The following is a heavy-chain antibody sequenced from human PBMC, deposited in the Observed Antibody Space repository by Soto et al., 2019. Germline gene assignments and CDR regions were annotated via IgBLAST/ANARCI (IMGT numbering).Heavy chain of an antibody. CDR1: GFTFDDYA. CDR3: AKVSTLGGWGGMDV. J-gene: IGHJ6*02. D-gene: IGHD3-16*01. V-gene: IGHV3-9*01. CDR2: ISWNSGSI. Sequence: EVQLVESGGGLVQPGRSLRLSCAASGFTFDDYAMHWVRQAPGKGLEWVSGISWNSGSIGYADSVKGRFTISRDNAKNSLYLQRNSLRAEDTAVYYCAKVSTLGGWGGMDVWGQGTTVTVSS.